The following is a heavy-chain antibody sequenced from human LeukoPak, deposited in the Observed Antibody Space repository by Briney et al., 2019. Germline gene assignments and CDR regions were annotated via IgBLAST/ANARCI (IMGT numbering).Heavy chain of an antibody. CDR2: IWYDGSNK. Sequence: GGSLRLSCAASGFTFSSYGMHWVRRAPGKGLEWVAVIWYDGSNKYYADSVKGRFTISRDNSKNTLYLQMNSLRAEDTAVYYCARIGQLWLFPYYYYMDAWGKGTTVTVSS. CDR1: GFTFSSYG. J-gene: IGHJ6*03. D-gene: IGHD5-18*01. CDR3: ARIGQLWLFPYYYYMDA. V-gene: IGHV3-33*01.